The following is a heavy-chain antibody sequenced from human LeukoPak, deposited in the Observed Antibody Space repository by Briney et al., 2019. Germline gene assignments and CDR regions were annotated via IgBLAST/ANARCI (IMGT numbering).Heavy chain of an antibody. V-gene: IGHV4-39*01. D-gene: IGHD1-1*01. Sequence: SETLSLTCTVSGGSISSSSYYWGWIRQPPGKGLEWIVSIYYSGSTYYNPSLKSRVTISVDTSKNQFSLKLSSVTAADTAVYYCARNGDAFDIWGQGTMVTVSS. CDR3: ARNGDAFDI. CDR1: GGSISSSSYY. J-gene: IGHJ3*02. CDR2: IYYSGST.